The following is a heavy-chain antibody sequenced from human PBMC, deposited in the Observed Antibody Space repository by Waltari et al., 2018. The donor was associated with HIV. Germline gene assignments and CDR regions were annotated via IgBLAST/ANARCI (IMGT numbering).Heavy chain of an antibody. Sequence: QLQLQESGPGLVKPSETLSLTCTVSGGSISSNIYSWAWFRQPPGKGLECGASMFHTGNTYYNPSLKSRVTISGDTSKNQFSLKLSSGTAADTAVYYCARRIMVSFGGLLAPGWFDPWGQGTLVTVSS. J-gene: IGHJ5*02. V-gene: IGHV4-39*01. D-gene: IGHD3-16*02. CDR1: GGSISSNIYS. CDR3: ARRIMVSFGGLLAPGWFDP. CDR2: MFHTGNT.